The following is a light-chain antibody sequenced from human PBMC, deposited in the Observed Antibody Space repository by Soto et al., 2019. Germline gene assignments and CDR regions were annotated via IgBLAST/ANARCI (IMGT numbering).Light chain of an antibody. CDR2: GAS. CDR3: QQYGSPVT. Sequence: EIVLTQSPGTLSLSPGERATISCRASQSVSSNYLAWYQQKPGQTPRLLIYGASSRATGIPDRFSGSGSETDFTLTISRLEPEDFAVYYCQQYGSPVTFGGGTKVEI. CDR1: QSVSSNY. J-gene: IGKJ4*01. V-gene: IGKV3-20*01.